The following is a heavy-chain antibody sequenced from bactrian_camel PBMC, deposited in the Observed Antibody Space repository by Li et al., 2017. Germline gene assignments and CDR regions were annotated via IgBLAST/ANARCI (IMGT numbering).Heavy chain of an antibody. J-gene: IGHJ6*01. V-gene: IGHV3S40*01. CDR1: GFNFRGYG. CDR3: ATCAYAVGTLGIDFRA. D-gene: IGHD1*01. Sequence: DVQLVESGGGLVQPGGSLTLSCEASGFNFRGYGMSWVRQAPGKGLEWVSAINNGGSGTYYADSVKGRFTISRDNAKNTVTLQINSLKSEDTALYYCATCAYAVGTLGIDFRAWGQGTQVTVS. CDR2: INNGGSGT.